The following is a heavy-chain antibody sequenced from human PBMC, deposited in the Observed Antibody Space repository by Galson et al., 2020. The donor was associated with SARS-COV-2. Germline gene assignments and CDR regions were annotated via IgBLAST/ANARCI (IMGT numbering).Heavy chain of an antibody. CDR3: ARDVGATSYYYYGMDV. J-gene: IGHJ6*01. V-gene: IGHV4-30-4*01. CDR1: GGSISGTDYY. CDR2: IYYTGST. D-gene: IGHD1-26*01. Sequence: SEPLSLTCTVSGGSISGTDYYWSWIRQAPGKGLEWTAYIYYTGSTHYNPSLKSRVTISVDTSQNQFSLKMKSVTAADTAVYYCARDVGATSYYYYGMDVWGQGTTVTVSS.